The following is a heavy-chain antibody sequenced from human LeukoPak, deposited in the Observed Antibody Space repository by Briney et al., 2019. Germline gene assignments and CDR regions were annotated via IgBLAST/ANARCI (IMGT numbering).Heavy chain of an antibody. D-gene: IGHD1-26*01. CDR2: ISSSSSYI. J-gene: IGHJ6*03. CDR1: GFTFSSYS. V-gene: IGHV3-21*01. CDR3: GREAGWAYMDV. Sequence: NPGGSLRLSCAASGFTFSSYSMNWVRQAPGKGLEWVSSISSSSSYIYYADSLKDRFTIHRDNAKHSLYLQLNSLRAEDTAVYYCGREAGWAYMDVWGRGTTVTVSS.